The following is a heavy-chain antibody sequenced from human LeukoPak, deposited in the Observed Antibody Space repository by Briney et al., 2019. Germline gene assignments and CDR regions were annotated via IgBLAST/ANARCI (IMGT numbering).Heavy chain of an antibody. V-gene: IGHV4-30-4*08. CDR3: ARGAGPTYGLQRYFDY. CDR2: INYSGNT. D-gene: IGHD3-10*01. J-gene: IGHJ4*02. CDR1: GGSISSGGYY. Sequence: SQTLSLTCTVSGGSISSGGYYWSWIRQPPGKGLEWIGHINYSGNTYYNPSLRSQVTLSVDTSKNHFSLKLTSVTAADTAVYYCARGAGPTYGLQRYFDYWGQGTPVTVSS.